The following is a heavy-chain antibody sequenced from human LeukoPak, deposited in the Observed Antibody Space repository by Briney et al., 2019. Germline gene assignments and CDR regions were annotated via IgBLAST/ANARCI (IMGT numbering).Heavy chain of an antibody. J-gene: IGHJ4*02. D-gene: IGHD1-26*01. CDR3: ARPLQGIVGATGFDY. CDR1: GYIFTNYR. Sequence: PGESLKISCRASGYIFTNYRIAWVRQMPGEGLEWMGIVYPGDSETTYSPSFQGQVTISADKSITTAYLQWSSLKASDTATYYCARPLQGIVGATGFDYWGQGTLVTVSS. CDR2: VYPGDSET. V-gene: IGHV5-51*01.